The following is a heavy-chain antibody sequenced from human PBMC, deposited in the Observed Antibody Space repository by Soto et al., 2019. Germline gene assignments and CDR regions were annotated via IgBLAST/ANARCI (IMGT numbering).Heavy chain of an antibody. CDR3: ARELNEVVRGQGGWFDP. J-gene: IGHJ5*02. CDR1: GYTFTSYD. D-gene: IGHD2-21*01. Sequence: QVQLVQSGAEVKKPGASVKVSCKASGYTFTSYDINWVRQATGQGLEWMGWMNPNSGNTGYAQKFQGRVTMTRNTSISTAYMELSSLRSEDTAVYYCARELNEVVRGQGGWFDPWGQGTLVTVSS. CDR2: MNPNSGNT. V-gene: IGHV1-8*01.